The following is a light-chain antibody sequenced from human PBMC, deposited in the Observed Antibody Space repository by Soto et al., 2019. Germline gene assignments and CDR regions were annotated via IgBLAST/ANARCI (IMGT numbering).Light chain of an antibody. CDR1: QSVSSTY. V-gene: IGKV3-20*01. Sequence: IVLTQSPGTLSLSQVERATLSCRASQSVSSTYLAWYQQKPGQAPRLLMYGASNRATGIPDRFSGSGSGTDFTLTISRLEPEDSGVYYCQQYGSSPWTFGQGTKVDIK. J-gene: IGKJ1*01. CDR2: GAS. CDR3: QQYGSSPWT.